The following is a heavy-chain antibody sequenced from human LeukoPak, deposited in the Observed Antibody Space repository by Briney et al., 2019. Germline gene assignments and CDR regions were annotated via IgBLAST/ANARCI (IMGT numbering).Heavy chain of an antibody. CDR1: GYSLIELS. CDR2: FDPEDGET. D-gene: IGHD1-1*01. CDR3: ATYQYIWKYFDY. V-gene: IGHV1-24*01. J-gene: IGHJ4*02. Sequence: GASVKVSCKVSGYSLIELSMHWVRQAPGKGLEWLGGFDPEDGETIYAQKFQGRVILTEDTYTDTTYMELRSLRSEDTAVYYCATYQYIWKYFDYWGQGTLLTVSS.